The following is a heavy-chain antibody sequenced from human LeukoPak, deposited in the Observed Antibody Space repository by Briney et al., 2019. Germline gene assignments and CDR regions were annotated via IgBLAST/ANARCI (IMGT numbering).Heavy chain of an antibody. D-gene: IGHD3-22*01. J-gene: IGHJ5*02. CDR3: AIRSYYNSSGYYAP. Sequence: GASVEVSCKASGDTFISYAISWVRQAPGQGLEWMGGIIPIFATANYAQKFQGRVTITTDESTSTAYMELSSLRSEDTAVYYCAIRSYYNSSGYYAPWSQGTLVTVSS. CDR1: GDTFISYA. V-gene: IGHV1-69*05. CDR2: IIPIFATA.